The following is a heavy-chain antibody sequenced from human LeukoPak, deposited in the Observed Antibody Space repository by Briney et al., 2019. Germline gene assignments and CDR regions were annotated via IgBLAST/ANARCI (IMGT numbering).Heavy chain of an antibody. CDR2: INPNSGGT. CDR3: ARLRGSYYRAFDY. J-gene: IGHJ4*02. D-gene: IGHD1-26*01. V-gene: IGHV1-2*06. Sequence: ASVKVSCKASGYTFTGYYMHWVRQAPGQGLEWMGRINPNSGGTNYAQKFQGRVTMTRDTSISTAYMELSRLRSDDTAVYYCARLRGSYYRAFDYWGQGTPVTVSS. CDR1: GYTFTGYY.